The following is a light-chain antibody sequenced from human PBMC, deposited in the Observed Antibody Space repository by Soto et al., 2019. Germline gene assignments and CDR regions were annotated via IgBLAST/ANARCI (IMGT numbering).Light chain of an antibody. CDR2: DTS. CDR1: TGAVTSGHY. V-gene: IGLV7-46*01. Sequence: QAVVTQEPSLTVSPGGTVTLTCGSSTGAVTSGHYPYWFQQKPGQAPRTLIYDTSNKHSWTPARFSGYLLGGKAALTLSGAQPSDEADYYFLIYYSGAVVFGGGTKLTVL. CDR3: LIYYSGAVV. J-gene: IGLJ2*01.